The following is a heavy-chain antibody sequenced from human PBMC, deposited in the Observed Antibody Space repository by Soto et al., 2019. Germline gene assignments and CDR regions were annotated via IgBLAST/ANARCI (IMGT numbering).Heavy chain of an antibody. Sequence: EVQLVESGGGLVQPGGSLKLSCAASGFIFSGSAMHWVRQASGKGLEWVGRIRSEANSYATAYAASVKGRFTIYREDSKNTVYLQMNTLKTEDTAVYYCVRHQDYDSNYDMDVWGQGTTVTVSS. CDR2: IRSEANSYAT. CDR1: GFIFSGSA. V-gene: IGHV3-73*02. J-gene: IGHJ6*02. CDR3: VRHQDYDSNYDMDV. D-gene: IGHD4-17*01.